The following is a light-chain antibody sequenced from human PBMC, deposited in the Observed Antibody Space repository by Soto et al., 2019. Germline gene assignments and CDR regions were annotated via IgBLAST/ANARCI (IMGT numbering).Light chain of an antibody. CDR3: QHYNSYPWT. CDR1: QSISSW. J-gene: IGKJ1*01. Sequence: DIQMTQSPSTLSASVGDSVTITCRASQSISSWLAWYQRKPGKAPKLLIYKASSLESGVPSRFSGSGSGTEFTLTISSLQPDDFATYYCQHYNSYPWTFGQGTKVEIK. V-gene: IGKV1-5*03. CDR2: KAS.